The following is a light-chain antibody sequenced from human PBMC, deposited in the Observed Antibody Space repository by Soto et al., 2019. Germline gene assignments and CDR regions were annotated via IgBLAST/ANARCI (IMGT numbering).Light chain of an antibody. Sequence: EIAMTQSADTLSVSRGDRATRACRASQGVRSDLAWYQQKPGQSPRLLIYGASTRAAETPARFTGSGSGTEFTLTISSLQSEDFAVYFCQQYNNWPPWTFGQGTKVDIK. V-gene: IGKV3-15*01. CDR3: QQYNNWPPWT. CDR1: QGVRSD. CDR2: GAS. J-gene: IGKJ1*01.